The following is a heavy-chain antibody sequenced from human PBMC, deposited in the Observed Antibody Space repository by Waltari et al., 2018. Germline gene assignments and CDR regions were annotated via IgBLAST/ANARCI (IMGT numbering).Heavy chain of an antibody. J-gene: IGHJ4*02. CDR2: IHPIDSDT. D-gene: IGHD4-4*01. Sequence: EVRLVQSGAEVKKPGESLRISCTASGYRFSSFWIGWVRQRPGRGLEWMGIIHPIDSDTRYGPSFQGQVTLSVDESISTAYLQWDSLQASDTAVYFCVRPLYSSDQDFWSQGTLVTVSS. CDR1: GYRFSSFW. CDR3: VRPLYSSDQDF. V-gene: IGHV5-51*01.